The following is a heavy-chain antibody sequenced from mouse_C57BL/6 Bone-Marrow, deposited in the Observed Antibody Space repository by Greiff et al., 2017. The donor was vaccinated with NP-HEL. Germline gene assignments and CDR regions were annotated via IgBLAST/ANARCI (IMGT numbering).Heavy chain of an antibody. CDR1: GYTFTDYY. Sequence: VQLQQSGPELVKPGASVKISCKASGYTFTDYYMNWVKQSHGQSLEWIGDINPNNGGTSYNQKFKGKATLTVDKSSSTAYMELRSLTSEDSAVYYCARENYYAMDYWGQGTSVTVSS. V-gene: IGHV1-26*01. J-gene: IGHJ4*01. CDR3: ARENYYAMDY. CDR2: INPNNGGT.